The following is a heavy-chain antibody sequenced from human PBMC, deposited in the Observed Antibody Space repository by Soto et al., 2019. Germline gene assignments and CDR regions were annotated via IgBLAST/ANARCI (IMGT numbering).Heavy chain of an antibody. J-gene: IGHJ6*02. V-gene: IGHV4-34*01. D-gene: IGHD3-3*01. Sequence: SATLSLTCAVQGGSFGGDYWRWVRQPPGKGLEWMGEINHSGSTNYNPSLKSRVTISVDTSKNQFSLQLSSVTAADTAVYCCARGSAVLVFGVVIRMRGMDVWGQGTTVTVSS. CDR2: INHSGST. CDR1: GGSFGGDY. CDR3: ARGSAVLVFGVVIRMRGMDV.